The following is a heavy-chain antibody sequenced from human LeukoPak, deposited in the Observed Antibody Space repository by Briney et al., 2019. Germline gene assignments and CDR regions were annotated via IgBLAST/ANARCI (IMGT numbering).Heavy chain of an antibody. V-gene: IGHV1-2*06. J-gene: IGHJ6*02. Sequence: ASEKVSCKASGYTFTGYYMHWVRQAPGQGLEWMGRINPNSGGTNYAQKFQGRVTMTRDTSISTAYMELSRLRSDDTAVYYCATLAVAGRNFRYGMDVWGQGTTVTVSS. CDR2: INPNSGGT. CDR1: GYTFTGYY. CDR3: ATLAVAGRNFRYGMDV. D-gene: IGHD6-19*01.